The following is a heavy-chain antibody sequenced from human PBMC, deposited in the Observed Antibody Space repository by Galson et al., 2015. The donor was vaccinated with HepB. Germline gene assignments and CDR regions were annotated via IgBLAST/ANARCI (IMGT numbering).Heavy chain of an antibody. D-gene: IGHD2-15*01. CDR1: GYTFTSYY. CDR3: ARPHGEVAAPYYFDY. Sequence: SVKVSCKASGYTFTSYYMHWVRQAPGQGLEWMGIINPSGGSTSYAQKFQGRVTMTRDTSTSTVYMELSSLRSEDTAVYYCARPHGEVAAPYYFDYWGQGTLVTVSS. J-gene: IGHJ4*02. V-gene: IGHV1-46*03. CDR2: INPSGGST.